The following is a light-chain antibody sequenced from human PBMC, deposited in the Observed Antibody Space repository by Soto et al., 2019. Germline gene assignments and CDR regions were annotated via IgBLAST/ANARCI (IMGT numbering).Light chain of an antibody. V-gene: IGKV3-15*01. CDR1: QSVSSK. CDR3: QQYNNWPPIT. J-gene: IGKJ5*01. CDR2: GAS. Sequence: EIVMTKSQATLSVSPGERATLSCSASQSVSSKLAWYQQKPGQAPRLLIYGASTRATGIPARFSGSGSGTEFTLTISSLQSEDFAVYYCQQYNNWPPITFGQGTRLEIK.